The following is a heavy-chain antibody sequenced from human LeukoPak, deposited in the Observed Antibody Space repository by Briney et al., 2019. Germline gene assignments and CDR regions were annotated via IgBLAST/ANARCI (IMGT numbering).Heavy chain of an antibody. J-gene: IGHJ3*02. V-gene: IGHV4-4*02. Sequence: SSETLSLTCAVSGGSISSSNWWSWVRQPPGKGLEWIGYIDDSGNTNYNPSLKSQVTISVDKSKNQFSLKLSFVTAADTAMYYCARSDYHNSGSHTVFDAFDIWGQGTRVTVSS. CDR3: ARSDYHNSGSHTVFDAFDI. CDR1: GGSISSSNW. CDR2: IDDSGNT. D-gene: IGHD3-10*01.